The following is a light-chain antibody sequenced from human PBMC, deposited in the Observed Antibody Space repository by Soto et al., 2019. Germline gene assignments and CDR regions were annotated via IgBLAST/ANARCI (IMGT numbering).Light chain of an antibody. J-gene: IGLJ2*01. CDR2: EVN. Sequence: QSALTQPASVSGSPGQSITISCTGTSSDVGGYSYVFWYQHHPGKAPKLMIYEVNNRPAGVSDRFSGSKSGNTASLTISGLQAEDEADYYCSSTTSSNPVVFGGGTKVTVL. V-gene: IGLV2-14*01. CDR3: SSTTSSNPVV. CDR1: SSDVGGYSY.